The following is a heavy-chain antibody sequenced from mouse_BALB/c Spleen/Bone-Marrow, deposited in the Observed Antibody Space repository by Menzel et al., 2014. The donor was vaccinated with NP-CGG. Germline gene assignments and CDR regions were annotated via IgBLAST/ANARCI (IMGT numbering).Heavy chain of an antibody. CDR3: TTLARNYFDY. V-gene: IGHV1-5*01. CDR2: IHPGNSDT. CDR1: GYTFTSYW. Sequence: VQLQQSGTVLARPGASVKMSCKASGYTFTSYWMHWVKQRPGQGLEWIGTIHPGNSDTTYNQKFKGKAKLTAVTSTSTAYMELSSLTNEDSAVYYCTTLARNYFDYWGQGTTLTVSS. J-gene: IGHJ2*01.